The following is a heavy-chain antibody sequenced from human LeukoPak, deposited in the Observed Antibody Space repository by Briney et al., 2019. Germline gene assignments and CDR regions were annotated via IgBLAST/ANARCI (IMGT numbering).Heavy chain of an antibody. D-gene: IGHD4-17*01. CDR3: AREGYGDQTGDAFDI. J-gene: IGHJ3*02. V-gene: IGHV4-34*01. CDR2: INHSGST. CDR1: GGSFSGYY. Sequence: SETLSLTCAVYGGSFSGYYWSWIRQPPGKGLEWIGEINHSGSTNYNPSLKSRVTISVDTSKNQFSLRLSSVTAADTAVYYCAREGYGDQTGDAFDIWGQGTMVTVSS.